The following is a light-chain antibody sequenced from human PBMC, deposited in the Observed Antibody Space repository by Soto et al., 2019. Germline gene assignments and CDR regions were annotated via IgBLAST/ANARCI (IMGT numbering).Light chain of an antibody. Sequence: QAVVTQPPSVSAAPGQKVTISCSGSSSNIGNNYVSWYQQLPGTAPKLLIYENNKRPSGIPDRFSGSKSGTSATLGITGLQTGDEADYYCGTWDSSLSAGPFGTGTKVTVL. CDR1: SSNIGNNY. V-gene: IGLV1-51*02. CDR2: ENN. J-gene: IGLJ1*01. CDR3: GTWDSSLSAGP.